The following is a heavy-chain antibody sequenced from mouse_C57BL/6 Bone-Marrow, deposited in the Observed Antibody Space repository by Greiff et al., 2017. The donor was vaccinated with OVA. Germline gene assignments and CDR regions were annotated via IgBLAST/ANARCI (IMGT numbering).Heavy chain of an antibody. CDR2: IYPGDGDT. CDR3: THYYYGSSYDAMDY. V-gene: IGHV1-80*01. CDR1: GYAFSSYW. J-gene: IGHJ4*01. D-gene: IGHD1-1*01. Sequence: QVQLKESGAELVKPGASVKISCKASGYAFSSYWMNWVKQRPGKGLEWIGQIYPGDGDTNYNGTFKGKATLTADNSSSTAYMQLSSLTSEDSAVYYCTHYYYGSSYDAMDYWGQGTSVTVSS.